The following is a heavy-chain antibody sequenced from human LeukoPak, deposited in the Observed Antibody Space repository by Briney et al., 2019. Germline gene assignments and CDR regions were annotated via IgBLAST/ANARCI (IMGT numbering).Heavy chain of an antibody. J-gene: IGHJ4*02. Sequence: ASVKVSCKASGGTFSSYAISWVRQAPGQGLEWMGGIIPIFGTANYAQKFQGRVTITADKSTSTAYMELSSLRSEDTAVYYCARALINDYGDYYFDYWGQGTLVTVSS. D-gene: IGHD4-17*01. CDR3: ARALINDYGDYYFDY. CDR1: GGTFSSYA. CDR2: IIPIFGTA. V-gene: IGHV1-69*06.